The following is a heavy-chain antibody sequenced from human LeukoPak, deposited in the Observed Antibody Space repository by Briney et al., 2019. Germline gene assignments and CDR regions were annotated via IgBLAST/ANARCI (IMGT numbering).Heavy chain of an antibody. D-gene: IGHD1-7*01. Sequence: PGGSLRLSCAASGFSFSSFEMNWVRQAPGKGLEWVAYISTSGGTIYYADSVKGRFTISRDNSKNTLYLQMNSLRAEDTAVYYCAKIRVIFNWNYAYYFDYWGQGSLVTVSS. CDR2: ISTSGGTI. CDR1: GFSFSSFE. J-gene: IGHJ4*02. V-gene: IGHV3-48*03. CDR3: AKIRVIFNWNYAYYFDY.